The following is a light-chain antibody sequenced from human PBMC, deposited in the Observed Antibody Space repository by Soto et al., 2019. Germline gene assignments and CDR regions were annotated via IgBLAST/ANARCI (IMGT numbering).Light chain of an antibody. V-gene: IGKV3-11*01. J-gene: IGKJ5*01. Sequence: EIVLTQSPATLSLSPGARATLSCRASQSVYRSLAWYPQNPGQAPRLLIYDASNRATGVPARFSGSGSGTDFTLTISSLEPEDFAVYYCQQRSDWRITFGQGTRLEIK. CDR1: QSVYRS. CDR3: QQRSDWRIT. CDR2: DAS.